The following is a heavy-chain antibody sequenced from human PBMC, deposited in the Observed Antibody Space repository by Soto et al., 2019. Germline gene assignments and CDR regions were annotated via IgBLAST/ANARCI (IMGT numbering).Heavy chain of an antibody. Sequence: GGSLRLSCAASGFTLSSYAVSWVRQAPGKGLEWVSSIISSSGGGPSYADSVKGRFTISRDSSKNTLYLQMNSLRAEDTALYYCAESTATIPSLFAAGFDYWGQGALVTVSS. V-gene: IGHV3-23*01. CDR1: GFTLSSYA. CDR2: IISSSGGGP. J-gene: IGHJ4*02. CDR3: AESTATIPSLFAAGFDY. D-gene: IGHD5-12*01.